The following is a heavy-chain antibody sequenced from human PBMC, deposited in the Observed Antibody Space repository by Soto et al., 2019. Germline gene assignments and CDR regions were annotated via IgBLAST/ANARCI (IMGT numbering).Heavy chain of an antibody. J-gene: IGHJ6*04. CDR1: GYTFTSYG. V-gene: IGHV1-18*01. Sequence: ASVKVSCPASGYTFTSYGISWVRQAPAPGLEWMGWISAYNGNTNYAQKLQGRVTMTTDTSTSTAYVELRSRRSDDTAVYYCARESEPPTNFYHYGMDGSGKGTTVTV. D-gene: IGHD1-26*01. CDR3: ARESEPPTNFYHYGMDG. CDR2: ISAYNGNT.